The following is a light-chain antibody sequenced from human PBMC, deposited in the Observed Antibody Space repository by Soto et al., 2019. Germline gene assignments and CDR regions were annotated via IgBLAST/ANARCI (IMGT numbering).Light chain of an antibody. Sequence: EIVLTQSPGTLSLSPGQRATLSCRASQSVTSNYLAWYQQIPGQAPRLLIYGASSWATGIPDRFSGSGSGTDFTLTINRLEPEDFAVYFCQQYGTSPWTFGQGTKVYI. CDR1: QSVTSNY. CDR3: QQYGTSPWT. CDR2: GAS. J-gene: IGKJ1*01. V-gene: IGKV3-20*01.